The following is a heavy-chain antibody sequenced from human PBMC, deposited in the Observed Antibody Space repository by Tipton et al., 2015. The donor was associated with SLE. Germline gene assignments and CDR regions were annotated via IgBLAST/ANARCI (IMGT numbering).Heavy chain of an antibody. CDR3: ASSSHYYYGMDV. J-gene: IGHJ6*02. CDR2: ISSSSSTI. Sequence: SLRLSCAASGFTFSSYSMNWVRQAPGKGLEWVSYISSSSSTIYYADSVKGRFTISRDNAKNSLYLQMNSLRAGDTAVYYCASSSHYYYGMDVWGQGTTVTVSS. CDR1: GFTFSSYS. V-gene: IGHV3-48*01. D-gene: IGHD6-6*01.